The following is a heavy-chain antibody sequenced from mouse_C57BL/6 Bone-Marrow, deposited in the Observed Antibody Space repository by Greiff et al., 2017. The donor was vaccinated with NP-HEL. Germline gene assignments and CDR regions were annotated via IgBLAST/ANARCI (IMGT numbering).Heavy chain of an antibody. D-gene: IGHD4-1*01. Sequence: VQLQQSGPELVKPGASVKISCTASGYTFTDSYINWVKQRPGQGLEWIGWIFPGRGSPYYNEKFKGQATLTVDKSSSTAFMLLSSLTSEDSAVYFCAREMGPHFDYWGQGTTLTVSS. V-gene: IGHV1-75*01. J-gene: IGHJ2*01. CDR1: GYTFTDSY. CDR3: AREMGPHFDY. CDR2: IFPGRGSP.